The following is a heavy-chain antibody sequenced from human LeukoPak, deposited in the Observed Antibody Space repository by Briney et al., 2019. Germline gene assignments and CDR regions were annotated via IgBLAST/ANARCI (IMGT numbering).Heavy chain of an antibody. CDR3: TTDEDWNYARKDV. CDR2: TVSEIDGGTT. Sequence: GGSLRLSCAASGFTFNYAWMSWVRQVPGKGLEWVGQTVSEIDGGTTDYATPVKGRFTISRDDSKSTLYLQMNSLKIEDTAVYYCTTDEDWNYARKDVWGQGATVIVSS. J-gene: IGHJ6*02. CDR1: GFTFNYAW. V-gene: IGHV3-15*04. D-gene: IGHD1-7*01.